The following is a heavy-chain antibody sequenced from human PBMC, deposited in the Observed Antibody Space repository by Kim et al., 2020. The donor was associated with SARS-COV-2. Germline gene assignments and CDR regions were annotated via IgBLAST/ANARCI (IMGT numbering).Heavy chain of an antibody. Sequence: SETLSLTCTVSGGSISSSSYYWGWIRQPPGKGLEWIGSIYYSGSTYYNPSLKSRVTISVDTSKNQFSLKLSSVTAADTAVYYCARCFLELELPENNWFDPWGQGTLVTVSS. CDR2: IYYSGST. V-gene: IGHV4-39*01. CDR3: ARCFLELELPENNWFDP. J-gene: IGHJ5*02. D-gene: IGHD1-7*01. CDR1: GGSISSSSYY.